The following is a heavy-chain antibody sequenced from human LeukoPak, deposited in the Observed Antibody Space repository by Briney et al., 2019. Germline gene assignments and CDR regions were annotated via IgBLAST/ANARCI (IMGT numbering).Heavy chain of an antibody. V-gene: IGHV1-2*02. CDR1: GYTFTGYY. J-gene: IGHJ4*02. CDR3: AREWKTAMVIYYFDY. D-gene: IGHD5-18*01. CDR2: INPNSGGT. Sequence: ASVKVSCKASGYTFTGYYMHWVRQAPGQGLEWMGWINPNSGGTNYAQKFQGRVTMTSDTSISTAYMELSRLRSDDTAVCYCAREWKTAMVIYYFDYWGQGTLVTVSS.